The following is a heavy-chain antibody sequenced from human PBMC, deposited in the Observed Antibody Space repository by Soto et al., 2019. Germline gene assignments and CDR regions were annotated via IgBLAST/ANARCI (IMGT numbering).Heavy chain of an antibody. V-gene: IGHV5-51*01. Sequence: GELLKICGRGCGYRWKIYWVGWGGEMGGKGVEWVGIIYPGDSDTRYSPSFQGQVTISADKSITTAYLHWSNLKASDTAMYYCALHFSPDSPEHYYYGMDVLGQGTTVTVSS. CDR2: IYPGDSDT. J-gene: IGHJ6*02. CDR3: ALHFSPDSPEHYYYGMDV. CDR1: GYRWKIYW. D-gene: IGHD1-1*01.